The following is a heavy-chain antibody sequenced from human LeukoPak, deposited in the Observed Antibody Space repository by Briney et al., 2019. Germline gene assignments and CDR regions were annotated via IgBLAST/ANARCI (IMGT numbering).Heavy chain of an antibody. CDR1: GFIFSNHG. CDR2: IWYDGSNK. Sequence: PGRSLRLSCAASGFIFSNHGMHWVRQAPGKGLEWVAVIWYDGSNKYYVDSAKGRFTISRDNSKNTLYLQMDSLRAEDTAVYHCAKDTRSRYLQDWGQGTLVTVSS. J-gene: IGHJ1*01. D-gene: IGHD3-16*01. CDR3: AKDTRSRYLQD. V-gene: IGHV3-33*06.